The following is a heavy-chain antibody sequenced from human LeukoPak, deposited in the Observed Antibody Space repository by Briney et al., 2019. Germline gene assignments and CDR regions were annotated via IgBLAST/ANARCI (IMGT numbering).Heavy chain of an antibody. D-gene: IGHD1-26*01. CDR1: GFTFSSYA. CDR2: ISGSGSRT. Sequence: GGSLRLSCAASGFTFSSYAMSWVRQAPGKGLEWVSAISGSGSRTYYADSVKGRFTISKDNTKNTLYLQMNSLRAEDTAVYYCAKRGGVPCFDYWGQGTLVTVSS. J-gene: IGHJ4*02. V-gene: IGHV3-23*01. CDR3: AKRGGVPCFDY.